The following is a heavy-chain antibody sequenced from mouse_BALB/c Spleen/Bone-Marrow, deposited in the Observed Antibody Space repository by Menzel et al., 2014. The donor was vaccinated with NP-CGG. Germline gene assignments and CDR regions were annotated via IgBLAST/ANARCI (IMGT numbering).Heavy chain of an antibody. D-gene: IGHD1-2*01. CDR3: ARNSDYGSGYFDV. Sequence: VQGVESGPGLVQPSQTLSITCTVSGFSLTSYGVHWVRQPPGKGLEWLGVIWSGGSTDYNAAFISRLSISKDNSKSLVFFKMNSLQADDTAIYYCARNSDYGSGYFDVWGAGTTVTVSS. J-gene: IGHJ1*01. V-gene: IGHV2-4*02. CDR2: IWSGGST. CDR1: GFSLTSYG.